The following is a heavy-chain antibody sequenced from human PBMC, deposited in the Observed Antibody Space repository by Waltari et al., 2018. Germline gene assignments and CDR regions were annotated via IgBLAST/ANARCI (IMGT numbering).Heavy chain of an antibody. CDR2: INPNSGGT. Sequence: QVQLVQSGAEVKKPGASVKVSCKASGYTFTGYYMHWVRQAPGQGLEWMGWINPNSGGTNYAQKFQGRVTMTRDTSISTAYMELSRLRSDDTAVYYCARDPLMITIFGVGGNWFDPWGQGTLVTVSS. V-gene: IGHV1-2*02. CDR3: ARDPLMITIFGVGGNWFDP. D-gene: IGHD3-3*01. J-gene: IGHJ5*02. CDR1: GYTFTGYY.